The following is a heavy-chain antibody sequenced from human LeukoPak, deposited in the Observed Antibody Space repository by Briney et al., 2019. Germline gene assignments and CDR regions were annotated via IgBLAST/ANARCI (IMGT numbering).Heavy chain of an antibody. CDR3: VRGSGWFFGL. V-gene: IGHV3-7*01. Sequence: GGSLRLSCAASQFSISYDWMHWVRQAPGKGLEWVASIKEDGRDIHYLDSVKGRFSISRDNAKNSLYLEMNTLRAEDTAVYYCVRGSGWFFGLWGQGTLVIVSS. CDR2: IKEDGRDI. J-gene: IGHJ4*02. CDR1: QFSISYDW. D-gene: IGHD6-19*01.